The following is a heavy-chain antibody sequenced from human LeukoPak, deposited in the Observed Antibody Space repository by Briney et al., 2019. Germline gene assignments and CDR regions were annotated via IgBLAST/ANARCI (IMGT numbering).Heavy chain of an antibody. V-gene: IGHV4-4*07. CDR3: ARDGQQLVPYYYYYYMDV. CDR1: GGSISSYY. J-gene: IGHJ6*03. Sequence: SETLSLTCTVSGGSISSYYWSWIRQPVGKGLEWIGRIYTSGSTNYNPSLKSRVTISVDKSKNQFSLKLSSVTAADTAVYYCARDGQQLVPYYYYYYMDVWGKGTTVTVSS. CDR2: IYTSGST. D-gene: IGHD6-13*01.